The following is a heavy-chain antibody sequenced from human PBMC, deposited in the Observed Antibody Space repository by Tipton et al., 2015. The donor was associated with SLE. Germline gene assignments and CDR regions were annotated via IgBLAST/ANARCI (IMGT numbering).Heavy chain of an antibody. CDR1: GASISDHY. CDR3: GGGNYFDYYMDV. CDR2: IYSSGGT. J-gene: IGHJ6*03. Sequence: TLSLTCTASGASISDHYWTWIRQPPGKGLGWIGYIYSSGGTTYTPSLKSRIAISVDTSTMQFSLRLTSVTAADTAVYYCGGGNYFDYYMDVWGKGTTVTVSS. V-gene: IGHV4-4*08. D-gene: IGHD3-22*01.